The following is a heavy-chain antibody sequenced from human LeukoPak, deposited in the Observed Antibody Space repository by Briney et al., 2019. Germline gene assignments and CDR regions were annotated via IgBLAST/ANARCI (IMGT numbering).Heavy chain of an antibody. CDR1: GFTFSSYA. J-gene: IGHJ4*02. CDR3: AKRSGEGSYFDY. D-gene: IGHD7-27*01. Sequence: GGSPRLSCAASGFTFSSYAMSWVRQAPGKGLEWVSAISDSGTGTSYADSVQGRFTISRDNSKNTLYLQMNNLRAEDTAVYYCAKRSGEGSYFDYWGQGTLVTVSS. V-gene: IGHV3-23*01. CDR2: ISDSGTGT.